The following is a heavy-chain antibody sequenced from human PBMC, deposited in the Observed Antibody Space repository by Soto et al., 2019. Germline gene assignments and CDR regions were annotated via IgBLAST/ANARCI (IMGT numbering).Heavy chain of an antibody. CDR3: TRRTGTTYAP. J-gene: IGHJ5*02. Sequence: PGGSLRLSCAASGFSFSNYVMHWVRQAPGKGLEWVSSITSSGFDIYYADSVKGRFSISRDNAKNSLYLQMNSLRADDTAVYFCTRRTGTTYAPWGQGTLVTVSS. D-gene: IGHD1-1*01. CDR2: ITSSGFDI. CDR1: GFSFSNYV. V-gene: IGHV3-21*06.